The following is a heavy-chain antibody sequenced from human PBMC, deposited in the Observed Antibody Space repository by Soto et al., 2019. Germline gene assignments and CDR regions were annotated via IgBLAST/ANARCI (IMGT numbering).Heavy chain of an antibody. V-gene: IGHV3-30*18. J-gene: IGHJ4*02. D-gene: IGHD3-3*01. CDR3: AKDRRVGITIFGVAPTDY. CDR2: ISYDGSNK. Sequence: GGSLRLSCAASGFTFSSYGMHWVRQAPGKGLEWVAVISYDGSNKYYADSVKGRFTISRDNSKNTLYLQMNSLRAEDTAVYYCAKDRRVGITIFGVAPTDYWGQGTLVTVSS. CDR1: GFTFSSYG.